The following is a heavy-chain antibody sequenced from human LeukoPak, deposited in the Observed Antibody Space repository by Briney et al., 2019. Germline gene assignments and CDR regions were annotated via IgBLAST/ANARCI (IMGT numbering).Heavy chain of an antibody. Sequence: GGSLRLSCAASGFTFSSYAMSWVRQAPGKGLEWVSAISGSGGSTYYADSVKGRFTISRDNAKNSLYLQMNSLRAEDTAVYYCARDLGIAAAGRRYFDYWGQGTLVTVSS. V-gene: IGHV3-23*01. D-gene: IGHD6-13*01. J-gene: IGHJ4*02. CDR2: ISGSGGST. CDR3: ARDLGIAAAGRRYFDY. CDR1: GFTFSSYA.